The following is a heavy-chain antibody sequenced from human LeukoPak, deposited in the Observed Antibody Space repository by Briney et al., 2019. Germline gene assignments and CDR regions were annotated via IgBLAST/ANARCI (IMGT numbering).Heavy chain of an antibody. D-gene: IGHD2-15*01. CDR3: AKTLGDCSGGSCYNYYGMDV. CDR2: IYHSGST. V-gene: IGHV4-38-2*01. J-gene: IGHJ6*02. Sequence: SETLSLTCGVSGYSISSGYYWGWVRQPPGKGLEWIGIIYHSGSTYNNPSLKSRVTISVDTSTNQFSLKLSSVTAADTAVYYCAKTLGDCSGGSCYNYYGMDVWGQGTTVTVSS. CDR1: GYSISSGYY.